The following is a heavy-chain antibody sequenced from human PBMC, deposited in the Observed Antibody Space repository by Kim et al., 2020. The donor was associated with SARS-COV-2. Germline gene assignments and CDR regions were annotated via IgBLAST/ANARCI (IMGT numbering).Heavy chain of an antibody. CDR2: IIPVTEIA. D-gene: IGHD6-13*01. J-gene: IGHJ4*02. V-gene: IGHV1-69*10. CDR1: GGTFSTFA. Sequence: SVKVSCKASGGTFSTFAISWVRQAPGQGLQWMGGIIPVTEIANYAQKFQGRVTITADESTNTAYMELTSLRSDDTAIYYCARGEDSWYYDALGQGTLVT. CDR3: ARGEDSWYYDA.